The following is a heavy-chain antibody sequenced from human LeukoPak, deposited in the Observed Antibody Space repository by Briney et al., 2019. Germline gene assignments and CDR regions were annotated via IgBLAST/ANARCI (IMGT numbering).Heavy chain of an antibody. J-gene: IGHJ4*02. CDR1: GFTFSSYA. Sequence: PGGSLRLSCAASGFTFSSYAMHWVRQAPGKGLEWVAVISYDGSNRYYADSVKGRFTISRDNSKNTLYLQMNSLRAEDTAVYYCASFLSSSLRWGQGTLVTVSS. CDR2: ISYDGSNR. V-gene: IGHV3-30*04. D-gene: IGHD2/OR15-2a*01. CDR3: ASFLSSSLR.